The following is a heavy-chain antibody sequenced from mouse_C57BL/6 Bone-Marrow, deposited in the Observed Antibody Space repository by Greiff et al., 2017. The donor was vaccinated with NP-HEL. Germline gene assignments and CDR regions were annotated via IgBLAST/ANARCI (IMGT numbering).Heavy chain of an antibody. CDR3: ARGFYYDYEGDYAMDY. CDR1: GYTFTDYN. J-gene: IGHJ4*01. D-gene: IGHD2-4*01. V-gene: IGHV1-22*01. Sequence: EVQLHQSGPELVKPGASVKMSCKASGYTFTDYNMHWVKQSHGKSLEWIGYINPNNGGTSYNQKFKGKATLTVNKSSSTAYMELRSLTSEDSAVYYCARGFYYDYEGDYAMDYWGQGTSVTVSS. CDR2: INPNNGGT.